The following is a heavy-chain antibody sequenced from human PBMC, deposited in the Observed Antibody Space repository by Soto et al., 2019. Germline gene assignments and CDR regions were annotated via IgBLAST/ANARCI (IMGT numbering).Heavy chain of an antibody. Sequence: VQVVASGGGLVQPGRSLRLSCAVSGFRFEQYVMHWVRQAPGKGLECVSTVRPTGDTVAYADSVEGRFTVSRDNAKNSLSLQMNSLKGDDPAFDYCLKDAPNGSIDDWGQGTLVTVSS. CDR1: GFRFEQYV. V-gene: IGHV3-9*01. D-gene: IGHD3-10*01. CDR3: LKDAPNGSIDD. J-gene: IGHJ4*02. CDR2: VRPTGDTV.